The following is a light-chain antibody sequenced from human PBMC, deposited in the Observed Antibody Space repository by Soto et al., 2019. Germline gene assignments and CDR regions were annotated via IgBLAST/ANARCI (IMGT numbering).Light chain of an antibody. Sequence: QLVLTQSPSASASLGASVKLTCTLSSGHSNYAIAWHQQQPEKGPRCLMKLNSNGSHSKGDGIPDRFSGSSSGAERYLTISSLQSGDEADYYCQTWGTGPWVFGGGTKVTVL. V-gene: IGLV4-69*01. CDR3: QTWGTGPWV. CDR2: LNSNGSH. CDR1: SGHSNYA. J-gene: IGLJ3*02.